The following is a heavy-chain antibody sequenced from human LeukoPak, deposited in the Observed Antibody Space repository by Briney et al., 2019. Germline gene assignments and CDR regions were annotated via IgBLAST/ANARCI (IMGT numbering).Heavy chain of an antibody. CDR2: IIPILGIA. J-gene: IGHJ4*02. CDR1: GGTFSSYA. Sequence: SVKVSCKASGGTFSSYAISWVRQAPGQGLEWMGRIIPILGIANYAQKFQGRVTITADESTSTAYMELSSLRSEDTAVYYCARSKGKGYDFWSGYFDYWGQGTLVTVSS. V-gene: IGHV1-69*04. D-gene: IGHD3-3*01. CDR3: ARSKGKGYDFWSGYFDY.